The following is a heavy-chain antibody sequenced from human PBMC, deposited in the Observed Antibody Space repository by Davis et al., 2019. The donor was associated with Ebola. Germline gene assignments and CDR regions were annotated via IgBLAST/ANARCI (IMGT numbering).Heavy chain of an antibody. Sequence: PSETLSLTCAVSGGSISSGGYSWSWIRQPPGKGLEWIGYIYHSGSTYYNPSLKSRVTISVDRSKNQFSLKLSSVTAADTAVYYCARVGDKRWLPFDYWGQGTLVTVSS. V-gene: IGHV4-30-2*01. D-gene: IGHD5-24*01. CDR2: IYHSGST. CDR3: ARVGDKRWLPFDY. J-gene: IGHJ4*02. CDR1: GGSISSGGYS.